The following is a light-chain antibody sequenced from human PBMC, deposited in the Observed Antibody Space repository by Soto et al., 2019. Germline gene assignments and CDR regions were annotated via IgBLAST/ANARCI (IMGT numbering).Light chain of an antibody. CDR1: QSISSW. Sequence: DIQMTQSPSTLSASVGDRVTITCRASQSISSWLAWYQQKPGKAPKLLICKASSLESGVLSRFSGSGSGTEFTLTISSLQPDDFATYYCQQYNSYSRTFGQGTKVEIK. CDR2: KAS. J-gene: IGKJ1*01. V-gene: IGKV1-5*03. CDR3: QQYNSYSRT.